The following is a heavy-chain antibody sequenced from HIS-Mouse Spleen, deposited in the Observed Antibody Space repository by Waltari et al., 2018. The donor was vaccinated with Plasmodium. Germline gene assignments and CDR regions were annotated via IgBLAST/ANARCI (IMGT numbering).Heavy chain of an antibody. CDR3: ARRGGSYYYFDY. CDR2: IYYRGGT. D-gene: IGHD1-26*01. CDR1: GGSISSSSYY. Sequence: QLQLQESGPGLVKPSETLSLTCTVSGGSISSSSYYWGWIRQPPGKGLEWYGSIYYRGGTYYNPSLKSRVTISVGTSKNQFALKLSSVTAADTAVYYCARRGGSYYYFDYWGQGTLVTVSS. V-gene: IGHV4-39*01. J-gene: IGHJ4*02.